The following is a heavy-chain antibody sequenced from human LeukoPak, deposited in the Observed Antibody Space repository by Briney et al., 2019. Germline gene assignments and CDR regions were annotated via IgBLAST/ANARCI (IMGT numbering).Heavy chain of an antibody. V-gene: IGHV4-39*01. CDR1: GGSISSSSYY. J-gene: IGHJ5*02. Sequence: SVTLSLTCTVSGGSISSSSYYWDWIRQPPGKGLEWIGSIYYSGSTYYNPSLKSRVTISVGTSKNQFSLKLSSVTAADTAVYYCASWLYSGSYYPPSFDPWGQGTLVTVSS. CDR3: ASWLYSGSYYPPSFDP. CDR2: IYYSGST. D-gene: IGHD1-26*01.